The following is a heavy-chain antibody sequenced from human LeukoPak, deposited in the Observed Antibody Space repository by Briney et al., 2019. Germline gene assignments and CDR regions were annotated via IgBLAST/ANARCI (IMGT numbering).Heavy chain of an antibody. V-gene: IGHV4-34*01. CDR1: GGSFSGYY. J-gene: IGHJ4*02. Sequence: SETLPLTCAVYGGSFSGYYWSWICQPPGKGLEWSGEINHSGSTNYNPSLKSRVTISVATSKNQFSLKLSSVTAADTAVYYCARVPSHYYDSSGYSSYYFDYWGQGTLVTVSS. CDR3: ARVPSHYYDSSGYSSYYFDY. CDR2: INHSGST. D-gene: IGHD3-22*01.